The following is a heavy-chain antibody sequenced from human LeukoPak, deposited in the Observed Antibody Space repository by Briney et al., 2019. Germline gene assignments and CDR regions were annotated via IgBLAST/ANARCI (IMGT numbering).Heavy chain of an antibody. CDR1: GYTFTGYY. CDR3: ARGGIYSSSWYGFTDAFDI. Sequence: ASVKVSCTASGYTFTGYYMHWVRQAPGQGLEWMGWINPNSGGTNYAQKFQGWVTMTRDTSISTAYMELSRLRSDDTAVYYCARGGIYSSSWYGFTDAFDIWGQGTMVTVSS. D-gene: IGHD6-13*01. CDR2: INPNSGGT. J-gene: IGHJ3*02. V-gene: IGHV1-2*04.